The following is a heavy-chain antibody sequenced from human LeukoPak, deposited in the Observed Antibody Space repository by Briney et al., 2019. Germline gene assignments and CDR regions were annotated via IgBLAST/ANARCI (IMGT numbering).Heavy chain of an antibody. CDR1: GGSISSGSYY. Sequence: PSQTLSLNCTVSGGSISSGSYYWSWIRQPAGKGLEWIGRIYTSGSTNYNPSLKSRVTISVDTSKNQFSLKLSSVTAADTAVYYCARDREYYDSSGYSDYWGQGTLVTVSS. CDR2: IYTSGST. CDR3: ARDREYYDSSGYSDY. J-gene: IGHJ4*02. V-gene: IGHV4-61*02. D-gene: IGHD3-22*01.